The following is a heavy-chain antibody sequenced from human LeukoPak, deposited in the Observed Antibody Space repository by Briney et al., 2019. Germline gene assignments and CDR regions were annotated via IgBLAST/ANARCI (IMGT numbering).Heavy chain of an antibody. CDR2: IIPIFGTA. V-gene: IGHV1-69*13. CDR1: GGTFSSYA. CDR3: AREARPLLRHFDCAPST. D-gene: IGHD3-9*01. J-gene: IGHJ4*02. Sequence: SVKVSCKASGGTFSSYAISWVRQAPGQGLEWMGGIIPIFGTANYAQKFQGRVTITADESTSTAYMELSSLRSEDTAVYYCAREARPLLRHFDCAPSTWGQGTLVTVSS.